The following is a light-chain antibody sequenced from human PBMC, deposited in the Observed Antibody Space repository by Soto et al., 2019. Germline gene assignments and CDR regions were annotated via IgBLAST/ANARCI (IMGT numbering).Light chain of an antibody. Sequence: IVLTQSPGTLSLSPGERATLSCRASQAISSNYLAWFQQKPGQAPRLLIYDASTRATGIPARFSGSGSGTEFTLTISSLQSEDFVLYYCQQYNNWRTFGQGTKVDIK. CDR3: QQYNNWRT. V-gene: IGKV3-15*01. CDR1: QAISSN. CDR2: DAS. J-gene: IGKJ1*01.